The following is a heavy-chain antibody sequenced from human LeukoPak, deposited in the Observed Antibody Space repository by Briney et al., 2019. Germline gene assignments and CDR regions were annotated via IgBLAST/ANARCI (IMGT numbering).Heavy chain of an antibody. CDR1: GGPISSGGYY. J-gene: IGHJ4*02. D-gene: IGHD3-10*01. CDR3: ARSVYYGSGNYYNRDDY. CDR2: IYYSGST. Sequence: SETLSLTCTVSGGPISSGGYYWSWIRQHPGKGLEWIGYIYYSGSTYYNPSLKSRVTISVDTSKNQFSLKLSSVTAADTAVYYCARSVYYGSGNYYNRDDYWGQGTLVTVSS. V-gene: IGHV4-31*03.